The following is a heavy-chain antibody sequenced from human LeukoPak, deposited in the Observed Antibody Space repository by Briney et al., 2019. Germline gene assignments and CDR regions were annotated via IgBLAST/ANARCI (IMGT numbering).Heavy chain of an antibody. CDR1: GGSFSGYY. CDR3: ARGSYSGLHFDY. CDR2: INYGGST. V-gene: IGHV4-34*01. D-gene: IGHD5-12*01. Sequence: SETLSLTCAVYGGSFSGYYWGWIRQPPGKGLEWIGDINYGGSTNYNPSLKSRVTISVDTSKNQFSLKLTSVTAADTAVYFCARGSYSGLHFDYWGQGTLVTVSS. J-gene: IGHJ4*02.